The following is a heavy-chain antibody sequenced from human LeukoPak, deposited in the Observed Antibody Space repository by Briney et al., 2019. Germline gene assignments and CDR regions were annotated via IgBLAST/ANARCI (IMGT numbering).Heavy chain of an antibody. Sequence: PGGSLRLSCAASGFTFSSYWMSWVRQAPGKGLEWVANIKQDGSEKYYADSVKGRFTISRDNSKNTLYLQMNSLRAEDTAVYYCASGSIAVAGTQGGVDYWGQGTLVTVSS. CDR1: GFTFSSYW. CDR3: ASGSIAVAGTQGGVDY. CDR2: IKQDGSEK. V-gene: IGHV3-7*01. D-gene: IGHD6-19*01. J-gene: IGHJ4*02.